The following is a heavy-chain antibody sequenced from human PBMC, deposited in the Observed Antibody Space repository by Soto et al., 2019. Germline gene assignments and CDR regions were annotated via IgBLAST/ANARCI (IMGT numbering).Heavy chain of an antibody. J-gene: IGHJ5*02. V-gene: IGHV1-2*02. D-gene: IGHD3-22*01. Sequence: DSVKVSCKASEYSFTGHYLHWVRQAPGQGLEWMGWIDPKSGDTKYAPKFQDRVTMTSDTSISTAYMDLSNLRYDDTAVYYCARDYDKRGYDYFDPWGQGTLVRVSS. CDR3: ARDYDKRGYDYFDP. CDR2: IDPKSGDT. CDR1: EYSFTGHY.